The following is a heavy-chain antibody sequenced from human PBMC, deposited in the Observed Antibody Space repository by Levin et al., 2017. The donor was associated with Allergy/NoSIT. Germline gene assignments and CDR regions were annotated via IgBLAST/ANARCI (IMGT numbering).Heavy chain of an antibody. V-gene: IGHV4-59*01. Sequence: KSSETLSLTCTVSGGSISSYYWSWIRQPPGKGLEWIGYIYYSGSTNYNPSLKSRVTISVDTSKNQFSLKLSSVTAADTAVYYCARVERLYMGSSWGLGAFDNWGQGTMVTVSS. D-gene: IGHD6-13*01. CDR2: IYYSGST. J-gene: IGHJ3*02. CDR1: GGSISSYY. CDR3: ARVERLYMGSSWGLGAFDN.